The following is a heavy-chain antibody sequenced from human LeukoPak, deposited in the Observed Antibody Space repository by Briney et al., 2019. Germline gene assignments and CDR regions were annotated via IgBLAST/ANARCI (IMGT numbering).Heavy chain of an antibody. CDR1: GGSISSGSYY. D-gene: IGHD6-13*01. Sequence: SETLSLTCTVSGGSISSGSYYWSWIRQPAGKGLEWIGRIYTSGSTNYNPSLKSRVTISVGTSKNQFSLKLSSVTAADTAVYYCARERIAAAGTLDYWGQGTLVTVSS. J-gene: IGHJ4*02. V-gene: IGHV4-61*02. CDR3: ARERIAAAGTLDY. CDR2: IYTSGST.